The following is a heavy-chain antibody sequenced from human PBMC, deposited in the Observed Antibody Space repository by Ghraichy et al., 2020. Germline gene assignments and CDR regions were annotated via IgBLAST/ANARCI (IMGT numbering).Heavy chain of an antibody. CDR3: ARDQSFRLLSFPPPPVERIPPPPQTYGMDV. Sequence: GGSLRLSCAASGFTFSDYYMSWIRQAPGKGLEWVSYISSSGSTIYYADSVKGRFTISRDNAKNSLYLQMNSLRAEDTAMYYCARDQSFRLLSFPPPPVERIPPPPQTYGMDVWGQGTTGTVSS. J-gene: IGHJ6*02. V-gene: IGHV3-11*01. CDR1: GFTFSDYY. D-gene: IGHD2-15*01. CDR2: ISSSGSTI.